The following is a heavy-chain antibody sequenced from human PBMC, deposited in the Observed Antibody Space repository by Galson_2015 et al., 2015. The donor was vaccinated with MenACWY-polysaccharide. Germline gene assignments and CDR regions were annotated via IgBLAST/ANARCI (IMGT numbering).Heavy chain of an antibody. CDR2: ISWNSGSI. J-gene: IGHJ6*02. CDR3: VKDPNWRTSSYGMDV. V-gene: IGHV3-9*01. Sequence: SLRLSCAASGFTFDDYAMHWVRQAPGKGLEWVSGISWNSGSIGYADSVKGRFTISRDNAKNSLYLQMNSLRAEDTALYYCVKDPNWRTSSYGMDVWGQGTTVTVSS. CDR1: GFTFDDYA. D-gene: IGHD1-1*01.